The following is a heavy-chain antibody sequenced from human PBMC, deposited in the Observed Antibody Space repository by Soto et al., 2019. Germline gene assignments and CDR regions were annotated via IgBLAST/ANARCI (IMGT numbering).Heavy chain of an antibody. D-gene: IGHD2-15*01. Sequence: EVQLLESGGGLVQPGGSLRLSCAASGFTFSSYAMSWVRQAPGKGLEWVSAISGSGGSTYYADSVKGRFTISRDNSKNTLYLQMNSLRAEDTAVYYCAKTSYCSGGSCSDAFDIWGQGTMVTVSP. J-gene: IGHJ3*02. CDR3: AKTSYCSGGSCSDAFDI. V-gene: IGHV3-23*01. CDR1: GFTFSSYA. CDR2: ISGSGGST.